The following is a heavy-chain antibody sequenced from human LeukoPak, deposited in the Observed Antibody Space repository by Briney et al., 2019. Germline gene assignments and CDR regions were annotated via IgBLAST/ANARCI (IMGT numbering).Heavy chain of an antibody. CDR3: AKVSQWGNSRWYEGD. D-gene: IGHD6-13*01. CDR1: GFTFSSSP. J-gene: IGHJ4*02. Sequence: GRSLRLSCAASGFTFSSSPMSWVRQAPGKGLDWASSISADGPTYYADSVKGRFTISRDNSKNTLYLQMNSLRGEDTAVYYCAKVSQWGNSRWYEGDWGQGTLVTVSS. CDR2: ISADGPT. V-gene: IGHV3-23*01.